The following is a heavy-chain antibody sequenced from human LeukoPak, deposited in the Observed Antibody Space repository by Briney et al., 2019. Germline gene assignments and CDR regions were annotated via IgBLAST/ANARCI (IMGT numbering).Heavy chain of an antibody. V-gene: IGHV4-61*01. J-gene: IGHJ6*02. D-gene: IGHD5-18*01. CDR1: GGSVSSGSYY. Sequence: SSETLSLTCSVSGGSVSSGSYYWSWIRQPPGKGLEWIGYIYYSGSTNYNPSLKSRVTISVDTSKNQFSLKLSSVTAADTAVYYCASGRYVDTAMVQTNYYGLDVWGQGTTVTVSS. CDR2: IYYSGST. CDR3: ASGRYVDTAMVQTNYYGLDV.